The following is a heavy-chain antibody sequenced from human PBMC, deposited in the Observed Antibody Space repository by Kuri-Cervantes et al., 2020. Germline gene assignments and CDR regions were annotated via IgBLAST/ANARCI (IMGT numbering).Heavy chain of an antibody. D-gene: IGHD3-10*01. Sequence: ASVKVSCKASGYTFTSYGISWVRQAPGQGLEWMGWISAYNGNTNYAQKLQGRVTMTTDTSISTAYMELSRLRSDDTAVYYCARVGRLGQARGGSWFDPWGQGTLVTVSS. CDR2: ISAYNGNT. CDR3: ARVGRLGQARGGSWFDP. V-gene: IGHV1-18*01. J-gene: IGHJ5*02. CDR1: GYTFTSYG.